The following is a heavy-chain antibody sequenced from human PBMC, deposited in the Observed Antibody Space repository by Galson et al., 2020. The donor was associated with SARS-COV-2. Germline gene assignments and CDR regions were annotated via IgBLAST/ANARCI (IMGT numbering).Heavy chain of an antibody. CDR3: AKEAVAEAFDI. V-gene: IGHV3-30*01. J-gene: IGHJ3*02. D-gene: IGHD6-19*01. CDR2: ISYDGSNK. CDR1: GFTFSSYA. Sequence: GESLKISCAASGFTFSSYAMHWVRQAPGKGLEWVAVISYDGSNKYYADSVKGRFTISRDNSKNTLYLQMNSLRAEDTAVYYCAKEAVAEAFDIWGQGTMVTVSS.